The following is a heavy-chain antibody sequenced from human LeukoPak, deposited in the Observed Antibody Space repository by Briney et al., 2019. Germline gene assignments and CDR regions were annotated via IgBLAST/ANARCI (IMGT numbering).Heavy chain of an antibody. CDR1: GFSVRSNY. J-gene: IGHJ3*02. Sequence: GGALRLSCAASGFSVRSNYISWVRQAPGKGLEWVSMIYSDGSIFHADSVKGRFTMSRDNSRNTLNLQMNSLRVEDTAVYFCARDRRRLRGMNGDGDAFDIWGQGTMVTVSS. D-gene: IGHD1-1*01. CDR3: ARDRRRLRGMNGDGDAFDI. V-gene: IGHV3-53*01. CDR2: IYSDGSI.